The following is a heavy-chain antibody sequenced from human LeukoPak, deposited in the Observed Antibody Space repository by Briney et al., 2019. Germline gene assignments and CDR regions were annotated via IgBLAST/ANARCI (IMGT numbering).Heavy chain of an antibody. Sequence: GASVKVSCKASGYNFNSFGISWVRQAPGQGLEWMGWISAYNGNTKYAQKVQGRVTMTTDRSTSTANMELRSLRSDDTAVYYCARDGPFSSTYNALDFWGQGTMVTVSS. J-gene: IGHJ3*01. CDR1: GYNFNSFG. D-gene: IGHD6-13*01. CDR2: ISAYNGNT. V-gene: IGHV1-18*01. CDR3: ARDGPFSSTYNALDF.